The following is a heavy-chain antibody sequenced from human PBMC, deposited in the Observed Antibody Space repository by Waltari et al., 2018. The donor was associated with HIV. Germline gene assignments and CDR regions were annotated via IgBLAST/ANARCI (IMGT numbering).Heavy chain of an antibody. V-gene: IGHV3-23*01. J-gene: IGHJ4*03. CDR1: GFTFSTYA. Sequence: EVQLLESGGGLVQPGGSLRLSCVASGFTFSTYAMNWVRQAPGKGVEWVSAISGSGGSTYYADSVKGRFTISRDNSKNTLYLQMNSLRAEDTAVFYCAKDPDPYYDFWSGYFPGYFD. D-gene: IGHD3-3*01. CDR2: ISGSGGST. CDR3: AKDPDPYYDFWSGYFPGYFD.